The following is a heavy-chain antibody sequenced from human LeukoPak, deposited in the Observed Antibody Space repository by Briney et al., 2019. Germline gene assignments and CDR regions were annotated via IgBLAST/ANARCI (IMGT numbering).Heavy chain of an antibody. CDR1: GGTFSSYA. J-gene: IGHJ4*02. Sequence: SVKVSCKASGGTFSSYAISWVRQAPGQGLEWMGGIIPIFGAANYAQKFQGRVTITADESTSTAYMELSSLRSEDTAVYYCARNPVYYYDSSGYPYYFDYWGQGTLVTVSS. V-gene: IGHV1-69*13. D-gene: IGHD3-22*01. CDR2: IIPIFGAA. CDR3: ARNPVYYYDSSGYPYYFDY.